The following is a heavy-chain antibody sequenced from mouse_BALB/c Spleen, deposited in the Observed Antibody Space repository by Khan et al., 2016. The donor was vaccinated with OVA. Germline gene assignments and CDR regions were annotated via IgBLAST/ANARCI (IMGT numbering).Heavy chain of an antibody. J-gene: IGHJ1*01. Sequence: EVQLQESGPGLVKPSQSLSLTCTVTGYSITSDYAWNWIRQFPGNKLEWMGYISYSGSTSYNPSLKSRISITRDTSKNQFFLQLNSVTTEDTATYYCAIYAENWYCEVGGAGTTVTVSS. D-gene: IGHD1-1*01. CDR3: AIYAENWYCEV. CDR1: GYSITSDYA. CDR2: ISYSGST. V-gene: IGHV3-2*02.